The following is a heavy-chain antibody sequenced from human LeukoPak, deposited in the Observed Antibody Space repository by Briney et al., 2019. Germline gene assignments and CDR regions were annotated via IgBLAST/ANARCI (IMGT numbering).Heavy chain of an antibody. D-gene: IGHD4-17*01. V-gene: IGHV3-30-3*01. Sequence: GRSLRLSCAASGFTFSSYAMHWVRQAPGKGLEWVAVISYDGSNKYYADSVKGRFTISRDNSKNTLYLRMNSLRAEDTAVYYCARPSINDYGDFGYWGQGTLVTVSS. CDR2: ISYDGSNK. J-gene: IGHJ4*02. CDR3: ARPSINDYGDFGY. CDR1: GFTFSSYA.